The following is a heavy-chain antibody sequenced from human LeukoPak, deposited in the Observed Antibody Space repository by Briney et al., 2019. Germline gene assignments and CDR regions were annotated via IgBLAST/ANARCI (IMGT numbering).Heavy chain of an antibody. CDR3: ATEILGAPTPGAY. CDR2: VHRSGRT. Sequence: PSETLSLTCAVSIDSTSGNYWSWVRQSPGKGLEWIGEVHRSGRTNYMPSLKSRVTISIDKSKDQISLDLTSVTAADTAVYYCATEILGAPTPGAYWGQGTLVTVS. J-gene: IGHJ4*02. V-gene: IGHV4-4*02. D-gene: IGHD2-8*02. CDR1: IDSTSGNY.